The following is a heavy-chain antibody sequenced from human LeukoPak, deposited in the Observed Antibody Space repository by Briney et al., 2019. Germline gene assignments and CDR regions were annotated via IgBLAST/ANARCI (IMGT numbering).Heavy chain of an antibody. CDR1: GGSFTGYY. J-gene: IGHJ3*02. CDR2: IDHNGRP. CDR3: ARGLTPDAFDI. Sequence: PSETLSLTCAVYGGSFTGYYWSWIRHLPGKGLEWIGQIDHNGRPTYNPSLKSRFIISIDPSKNQFSLRLSSVTAAETAVYYCARGLTPDAFDIWGQGTMVTVSS. V-gene: IGHV4-34*01.